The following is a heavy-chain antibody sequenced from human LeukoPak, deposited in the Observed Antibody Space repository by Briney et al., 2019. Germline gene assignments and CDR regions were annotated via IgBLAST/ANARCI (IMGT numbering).Heavy chain of an antibody. Sequence: GGSLRLSCAASGFTVSSNYMSWGRQAPGKGLEWVSTIYSGGSTYYADSVKGRFTISRDTSKNTLYLQMNSLRGEDTAVYYCARNGYTSGWYRNWGQGTLVTVSS. V-gene: IGHV3-53*01. J-gene: IGHJ4*02. D-gene: IGHD6-19*01. CDR3: ARNGYTSGWYRN. CDR2: IYSGGST. CDR1: GFTVSSNY.